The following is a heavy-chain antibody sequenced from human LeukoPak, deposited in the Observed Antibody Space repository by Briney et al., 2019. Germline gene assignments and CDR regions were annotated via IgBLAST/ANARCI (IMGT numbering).Heavy chain of an antibody. CDR1: GGSISSYY. J-gene: IGHJ4*02. CDR3: AVLAYYDFWSGRRLIDY. V-gene: IGHV4-59*01. D-gene: IGHD3-3*01. CDR2: IYYSGST. Sequence: SETLSLTRTVSGGSISSYYWSWIRQPPGKGLEWIGYIYYSGSTNYNPSLKSRVTISVDTSKNQFSLKLSSVTAADTAVYYCAVLAYYDFWSGRRLIDYWGQGTLVTVSS.